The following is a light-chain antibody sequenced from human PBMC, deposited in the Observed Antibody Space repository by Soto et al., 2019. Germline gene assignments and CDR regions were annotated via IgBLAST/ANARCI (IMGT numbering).Light chain of an antibody. V-gene: IGLV2-8*01. CDR2: EVS. CDR1: SNDVGDYNY. Sequence: QSVLTQPPSASGSPGQSVTISCTGTSNDVGDYNYVSWYEQHPGKAPKLMIYEVSKRPSGVPGRFSGSKSGNTASLTVSGLQAEDEADYCCSSYAGSSTLDVFGTGTKVTVL. J-gene: IGLJ1*01. CDR3: SSYAGSSTLDV.